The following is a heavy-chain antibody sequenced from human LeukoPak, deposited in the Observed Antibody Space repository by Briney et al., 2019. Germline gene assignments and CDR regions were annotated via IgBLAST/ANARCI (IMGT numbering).Heavy chain of an antibody. CDR1: GFTFDDYA. D-gene: IGHD3-16*01. J-gene: IGHJ6*03. Sequence: GGSLRFSSAAYGFTFDDYAMHWDPPAPGKGLKWVSGLTWNSDSIDYADYVKGRFTISRDNAKNSLYLQMNSLRAEDMALYYCAKGGGVRLMYYYYMDVWGKGTTVTVSS. V-gene: IGHV3-9*03. CDR2: LTWNSDSI. CDR3: AKGGGVRLMYYYYMDV.